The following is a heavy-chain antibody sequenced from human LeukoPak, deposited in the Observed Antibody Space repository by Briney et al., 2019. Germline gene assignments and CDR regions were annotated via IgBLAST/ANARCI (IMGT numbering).Heavy chain of an antibody. CDR1: GGSISSSSYY. CDR3: ARDSRRRLLWFGEPNWFDP. CDR2: IYYSGST. V-gene: IGHV4-39*07. Sequence: SETPSLTCTVSGGSISSSSYYWGWIRQPPGRGLEWIGSIYYSGSTYYNPSLKSRVTISVDTSKNQFSLKLSSVTAADTAVYYCARDSRRRLLWFGEPNWFDPWGQGTLVTVSS. D-gene: IGHD3-10*01. J-gene: IGHJ5*02.